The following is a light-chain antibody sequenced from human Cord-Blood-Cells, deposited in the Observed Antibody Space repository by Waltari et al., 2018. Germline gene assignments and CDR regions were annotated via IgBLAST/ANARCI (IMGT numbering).Light chain of an antibody. CDR1: QSVLYSSHNKSY. J-gene: IGKJ1*01. Sequence: DIVMTQSPDSLAVSLGERATINCKSSQSVLYSSHNKSYLACYQQKPGQPPKLLIYWASTRESGVPDRFSGSGSGTDFTLTISSLQAEDVAVYYCQQYYSTPPTFGQGTKVEIK. V-gene: IGKV4-1*01. CDR2: WAS. CDR3: QQYYSTPPT.